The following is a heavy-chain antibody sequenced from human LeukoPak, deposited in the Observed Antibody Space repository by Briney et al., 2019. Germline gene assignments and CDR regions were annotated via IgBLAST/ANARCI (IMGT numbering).Heavy chain of an antibody. CDR1: GDSISSGNYY. J-gene: IGHJ4*02. V-gene: IGHV4-30-4*01. CDR2: IYHSGST. Sequence: SETLSLTCTVSGDSISSGNYYWSWIRQPPGKGLEWIGYIYHSGSTYYNPSLKSRVTISVDTSKNQFSLNLSSVTAADTAVYYCARAHLTMIVPYWGQGTLVTVSS. CDR3: ARAHLTMIVPY. D-gene: IGHD3-22*01.